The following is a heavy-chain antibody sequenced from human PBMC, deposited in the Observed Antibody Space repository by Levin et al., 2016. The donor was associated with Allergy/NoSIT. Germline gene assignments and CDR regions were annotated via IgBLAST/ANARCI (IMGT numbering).Heavy chain of an antibody. J-gene: IGHJ4*02. CDR3: ATFTNYDSSGYPLDY. CDR2: IKDDGSGA. V-gene: IGHV3-74*01. CDR1: GFTFSNYW. Sequence: GESLKISCAASGFTFSNYWMHWVRQAPGKGLVWVSRIKDDGSGAIYADSVKGRFTISRDNARNTLYLQMNSLRAEDTAVYYCATFTNYDSSGYPLDYWGQGTLVTVSS. D-gene: IGHD3-22*01.